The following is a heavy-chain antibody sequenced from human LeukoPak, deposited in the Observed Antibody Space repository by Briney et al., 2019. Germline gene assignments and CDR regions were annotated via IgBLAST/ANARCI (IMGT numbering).Heavy chain of an antibody. J-gene: IGHJ4*02. D-gene: IGHD4-11*01. CDR3: ARDPGFDSSS. CDR1: GFTFRSYA. CDR2: IKKDGSEK. Sequence: GGSLRLSCAASGFTFRSYAMHWVRQAPGKGLEWVANIKKDGSEKNYVDSVKGRFIISRDNAKHSMYLQMNSLRDDDTAVYYCARDPGFDSSSWGQGTLVTVSS. V-gene: IGHV3-7*01.